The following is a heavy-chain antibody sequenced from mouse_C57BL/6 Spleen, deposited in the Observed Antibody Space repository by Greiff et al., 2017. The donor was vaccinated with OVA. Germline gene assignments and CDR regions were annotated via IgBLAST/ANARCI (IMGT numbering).Heavy chain of an antibody. CDR3: ATGTDY. V-gene: IGHV1-69*01. J-gene: IGHJ2*01. D-gene: IGHD4-1*01. Sequence: QVQLQQPGAELVMPGASVKLSCKASGYTFTSYWMHWVQQRPGQGLEWIGEIDPSDSYTNYNQKFKGKSTLTVDKSSSTAYLQLSRLTSEDSAVYYCATGTDYWGQGTTLTVSS. CDR1: GYTFTSYW. CDR2: IDPSDSYT.